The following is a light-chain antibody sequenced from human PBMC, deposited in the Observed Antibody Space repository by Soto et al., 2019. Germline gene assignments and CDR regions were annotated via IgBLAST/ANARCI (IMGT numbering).Light chain of an antibody. CDR1: QSISSW. V-gene: IGKV1-5*03. J-gene: IGKJ1*01. Sequence: DIQMTQSPSTLSASVGDRVTITCRASQSISSWLAWYQQKPGKAPKLLIYKASSLESGVPSRFSGSGSGTKFTLTIASLQPDDFATYYCQQYETFSGTFGQGTKVDIK. CDR2: KAS. CDR3: QQYETFSGT.